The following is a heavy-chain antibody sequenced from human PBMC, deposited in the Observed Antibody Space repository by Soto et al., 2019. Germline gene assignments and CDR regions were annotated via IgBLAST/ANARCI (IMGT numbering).Heavy chain of an antibody. V-gene: IGHV4-59*01. CDR2: IYYSGST. Sequence: PSETLSLTCTVSGDSISSYYWSWIRQPPGKGLEWIGYIYYSGSTNYNPSLKSRVTISVDTSKNQFSLKLSSVTAADTAVYYCARLVRGDYNFDYWGQGTLVTVSS. J-gene: IGHJ4*02. D-gene: IGHD4-17*01. CDR3: ARLVRGDYNFDY. CDR1: GDSISSYY.